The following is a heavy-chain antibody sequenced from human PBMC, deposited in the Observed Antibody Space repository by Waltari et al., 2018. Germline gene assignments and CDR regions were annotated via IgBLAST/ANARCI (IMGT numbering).Heavy chain of an antibody. D-gene: IGHD3-3*01. J-gene: IGHJ5*02. CDR1: GGSISSSSYY. CDR3: ARHSILEWFDP. Sequence: QLQLQESGPGLVKPSETLSLTCTVSGGSISSSSYYWGWIRQPPGKGLEWIGSIDYSGSTDYNPSLKSRVTISVDTSKNQFSLKLSSVTAADTAVYYCARHSILEWFDPWGQGTLVTVSS. CDR2: IDYSGST. V-gene: IGHV4-39*01.